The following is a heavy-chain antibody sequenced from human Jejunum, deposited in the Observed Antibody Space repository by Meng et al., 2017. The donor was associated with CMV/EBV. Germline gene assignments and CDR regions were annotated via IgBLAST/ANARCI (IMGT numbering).Heavy chain of an antibody. CDR2: MKGYGGTI. CDR1: GFTFSNAW. Sequence: ASGFTFSNAWMTWVRQAPGKGLGWVGRMKGYGGTIDYAAPVEGRFTISGDDSKNTLYLQMISLRSEDTAVYYCTSRYCTNGVCYVHWGQGTLVTVSS. J-gene: IGHJ4*02. D-gene: IGHD2-8*01. V-gene: IGHV3-15*01. CDR3: TSRYCTNGVCYVH.